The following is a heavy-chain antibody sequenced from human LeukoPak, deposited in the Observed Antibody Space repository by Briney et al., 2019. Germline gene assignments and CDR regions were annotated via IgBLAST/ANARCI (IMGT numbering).Heavy chain of an antibody. Sequence: GGSLRLSCAASEFTFSSYSMNWVRQAPGKGLEWVSSISSSSSYIYYADSVKGRFTISRDNAKNSLYLQMNSLRAEDTAVYYCARSSFVRGVVLYYFDYWGQGTLVTVSS. V-gene: IGHV3-21*01. D-gene: IGHD3-10*02. CDR1: EFTFSSYS. CDR2: ISSSSSYI. J-gene: IGHJ4*02. CDR3: ARSSFVRGVVLYYFDY.